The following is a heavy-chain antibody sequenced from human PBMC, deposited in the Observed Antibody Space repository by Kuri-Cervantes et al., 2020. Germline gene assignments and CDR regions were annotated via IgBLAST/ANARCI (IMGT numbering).Heavy chain of an antibody. V-gene: IGHV4-38-2*02. J-gene: IGHJ4*02. CDR1: GGSISGYY. Sequence: SETLSLTCTVSGGSISGYYWGWIRQPPGKGLEWIGSIYHSGSTYYNPSLKSRVTISVDTSKNQFSLKLSSVTAADTAVYYCARDFFLVNSSGPRWGQGTLVTVSS. CDR3: ARDFFLVNSSGPR. D-gene: IGHD3-22*01. CDR2: IYHSGST.